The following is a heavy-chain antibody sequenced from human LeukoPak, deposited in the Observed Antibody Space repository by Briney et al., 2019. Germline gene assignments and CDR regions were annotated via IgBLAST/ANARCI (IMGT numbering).Heavy chain of an antibody. CDR1: GFAFSNYW. CDR3: ARGRGWYFDL. V-gene: IGHV3-74*01. CDR2: INSDGRII. J-gene: IGHJ2*01. Sequence: RGSLCLSCAASGFAFSNYWMHWVGQVPGKGLVWVSHINSDGRIINYADSVKGRFTISRDNAKNTLYLQMNSLRVEDTAVYYCARGRGWYFDLWGRGTLVTVSS.